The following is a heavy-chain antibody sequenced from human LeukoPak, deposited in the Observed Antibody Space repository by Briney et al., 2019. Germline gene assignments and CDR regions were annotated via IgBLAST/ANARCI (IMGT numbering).Heavy chain of an antibody. D-gene: IGHD3-22*01. CDR2: IYYSGST. V-gene: IGHV4-59*08. Sequence: SETLSLTCTVSGGSISSYYWSWIRQPPGKGLEWIGYIYYSGSTNYNPSLKSRVTISVDTSKNQFSPKLSSVTAADTAVYYCARQDSSGFGAFDIWGQGTMVTVSS. CDR1: GGSISSYY. J-gene: IGHJ3*02. CDR3: ARQDSSGFGAFDI.